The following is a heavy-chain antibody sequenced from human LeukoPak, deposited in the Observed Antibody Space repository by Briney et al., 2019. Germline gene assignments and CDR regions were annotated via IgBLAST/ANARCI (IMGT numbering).Heavy chain of an antibody. CDR1: GGSISSYY. V-gene: IGHV4-59*12. CDR2: FYYSGST. CDR3: ARFRDYVWGSYRYYNWFDP. J-gene: IGHJ5*02. Sequence: SETLSLTCSVSGGSISSYYWSGIRQPPGKGLEWIGFFYYSGSTDCNPSLRSRVTISVDTSKNQFSLKLSSVTAADTAVYYCARFRDYVWGSYRYYNWFDPWGQGTLVTVSS. D-gene: IGHD3-16*02.